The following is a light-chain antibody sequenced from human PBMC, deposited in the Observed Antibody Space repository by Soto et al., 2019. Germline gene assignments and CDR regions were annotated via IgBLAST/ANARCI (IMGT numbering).Light chain of an antibody. J-gene: IGLJ1*01. CDR3: CSYAGSYIYV. CDR1: RSGVVGYNY. V-gene: IGLV2-11*01. Sequence: QSVLTQPRSVSGSPGQSVTISCTGTRSGVVGYNYVSWYQQHPDKAPKVMIYDVTKRPSGVPDRFSGSKSGNTASLTISGLQAEDEADYYCCSYAGSYIYVFGTG. CDR2: DVT.